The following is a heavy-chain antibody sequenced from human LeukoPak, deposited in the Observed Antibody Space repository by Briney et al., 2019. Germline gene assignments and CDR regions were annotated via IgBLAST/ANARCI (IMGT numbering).Heavy chain of an antibody. CDR1: GDSISNGNW. CDR2: IYYSGGS. Sequence: SGTLSLTCAVSGDSISNGNWWSWVRQPPGKGLEWIGYIYYSGGSFCNPSLKSRVTMSVDTSKNQFSLRLNSVTAADTAVYYCARGPTVTTDYWGQGTLVTVSS. D-gene: IGHD4-17*01. J-gene: IGHJ4*02. V-gene: IGHV4-4*02. CDR3: ARGPTVTTDY.